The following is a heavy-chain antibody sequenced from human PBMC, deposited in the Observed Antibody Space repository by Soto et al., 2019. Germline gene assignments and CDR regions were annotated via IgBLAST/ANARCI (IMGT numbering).Heavy chain of an antibody. CDR2: ISGSGSYI. CDR1: GFTFSSYA. J-gene: IGHJ3*02. D-gene: IGHD3-22*01. V-gene: IGHV3-21*01. Sequence: EVQLLESGGGLVQPGGSLRLSCAASGFTFSSYAMSWVRQAPGKGLEWVSSISGSGSYIYYADSVKGRFTISRDNAKNSLYLQMNSLRAEDTAVYYCARDALSYYYDSRGPFDIWGQGTMVTVSS. CDR3: ARDALSYYYDSRGPFDI.